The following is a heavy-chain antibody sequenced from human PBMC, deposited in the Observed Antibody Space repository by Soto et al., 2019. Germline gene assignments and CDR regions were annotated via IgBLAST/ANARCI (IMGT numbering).Heavy chain of an antibody. V-gene: IGHV3-33*01. CDR1: GFTFSSYG. CDR2: IWYDGSNK. J-gene: IGHJ6*02. CDR3: ARGPKYMDV. Sequence: GGSLRLSCAASGFTFSSYGMHWVRQAPGKGLEWVAVIWYDGSNKYYADSVKGRFAISRDNSKNTLYLQMNSLRAEDTAVYYCARGPKYMDVWGQGTTVTVSS.